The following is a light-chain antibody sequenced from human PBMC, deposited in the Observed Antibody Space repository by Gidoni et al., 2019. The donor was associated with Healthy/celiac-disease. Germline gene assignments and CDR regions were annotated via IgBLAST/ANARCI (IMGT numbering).Light chain of an antibody. Sequence: DIVMTQSPLSLPVTPGEPASISCRSSQSLLHSNGYNYLDWYLQKPGQSPQLLIDLGANRGSGVPDRFSGSGSGTEFTLKISRVEAEDVGVYYCMQALQTVFGQGTKLEIK. CDR1: QSLLHSNGYNY. V-gene: IGKV2-28*01. CDR2: LGA. CDR3: MQALQTV. J-gene: IGKJ2*01.